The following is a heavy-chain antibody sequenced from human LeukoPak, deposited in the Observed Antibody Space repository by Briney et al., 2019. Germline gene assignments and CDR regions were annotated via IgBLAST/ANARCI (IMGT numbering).Heavy chain of an antibody. CDR3: ARVGYSSSWGFDY. J-gene: IGHJ4*02. V-gene: IGHV4-31*03. CDR2: IYYSGST. CDR1: GGSISSGGYY. D-gene: IGHD6-13*01. Sequence: PSETLSLTCTVSGGSISSGGYYWSWIRQHPGKGLEWIGYIYYSGSTYYNPSLKSRVTISVDTSKNQFSLKLSSVTAADTAVYYCARVGYSSSWGFDYWGQGTLVTVSS.